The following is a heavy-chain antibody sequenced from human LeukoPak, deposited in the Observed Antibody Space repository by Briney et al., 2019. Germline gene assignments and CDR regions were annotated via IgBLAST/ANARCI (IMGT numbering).Heavy chain of an antibody. V-gene: IGHV3-53*01. J-gene: IGHJ4*02. Sequence: SGGSLRLSCAPSGFTVYRNYVSWLRQAPGKGLEWVSVIYSGGRTYYGNSVKGRFTISRDNSKNTLYLQMNSLRAEDTAVYYCARDSYYGSGSYFRYTFDYWGQGTLVTVSS. D-gene: IGHD3-10*01. CDR2: IYSGGRT. CDR3: ARDSYYGSGSYFRYTFDY. CDR1: GFTVYRNY.